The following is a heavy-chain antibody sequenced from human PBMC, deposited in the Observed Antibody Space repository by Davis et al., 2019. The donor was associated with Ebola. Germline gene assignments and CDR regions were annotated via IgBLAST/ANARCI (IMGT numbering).Heavy chain of an antibody. CDR1: GFTFSYYN. V-gene: IGHV3-21*01. J-gene: IGHJ4*02. CDR3: ARIKDGTHFDY. D-gene: IGHD1-14*01. Sequence: GESLKIPCSASGFTFSYYNMNWVRQAPGKGLEWVSSISNSGAYTYYTDTVKGRFTISRDNDKNSLYLQMNSLSGEDTAVYYCARIKDGTHFDYWGQGTLVTVSS. CDR2: ISNSGAYT.